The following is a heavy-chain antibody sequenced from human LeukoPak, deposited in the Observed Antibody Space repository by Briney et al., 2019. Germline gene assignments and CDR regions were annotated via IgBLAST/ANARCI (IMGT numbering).Heavy chain of an antibody. D-gene: IGHD3-22*01. CDR2: ISGSGGST. Sequence: SGGSLRLSCAASGFTFSSYAMSWVRQAPGKGLEWVSAISGSGGSTYYADSVKGRFTISRDNSKNTLYLQMNSLRAEDTAVYYCAKDLDRKPVSREDYYDSSGYYSPKDYWGQGTLVTVSS. J-gene: IGHJ4*02. V-gene: IGHV3-23*01. CDR1: GFTFSSYA. CDR3: AKDLDRKPVSREDYYDSSGYYSPKDY.